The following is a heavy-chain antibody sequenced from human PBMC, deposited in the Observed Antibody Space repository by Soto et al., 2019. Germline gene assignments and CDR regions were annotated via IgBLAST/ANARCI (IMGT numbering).Heavy chain of an antibody. Sequence: EVQLLESGGGLVQPGGSLRLSCAASGFTFSSYAMSWVRQAPGKGLEWVSAISGSGGSTYYADSVKGRFTISRDNSKNPLYLQMNSLRAEDTAVYYCAKSGIAALFFFGMDVWGQGTTVTVSS. D-gene: IGHD6-6*01. V-gene: IGHV3-23*01. J-gene: IGHJ6*02. CDR1: GFTFSSYA. CDR2: ISGSGGST. CDR3: AKSGIAALFFFGMDV.